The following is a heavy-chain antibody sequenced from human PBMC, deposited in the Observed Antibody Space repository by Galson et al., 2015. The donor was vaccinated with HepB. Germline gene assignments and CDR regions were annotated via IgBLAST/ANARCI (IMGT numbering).Heavy chain of an antibody. CDR3: ARICGGDCSWFDP. D-gene: IGHD2-21*02. J-gene: IGHJ5*02. Sequence: SETLSLTCTVSGGSISSSSYYWGWIRQPPGKGLEWIGSIYYSGSTYYNPSLKSRVTISVDTSKNQFSLKLSSVTAADTAVYYRARICGGDCSWFDPWGQGTLVTVSS. V-gene: IGHV4-39*01. CDR1: GGSISSSSYY. CDR2: IYYSGST.